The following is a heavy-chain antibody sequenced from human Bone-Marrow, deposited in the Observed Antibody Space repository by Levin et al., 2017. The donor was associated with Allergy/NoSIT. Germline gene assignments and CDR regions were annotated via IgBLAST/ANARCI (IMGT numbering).Heavy chain of an antibody. V-gene: IGHV1-69*02. J-gene: IGHJ4*02. Sequence: PGESLKISCQASGVTFNTYTISWVRQAPGQGLEWMGRIIQVLGIVNYAQKFQGRVTITADRSTGAVYMELSSLRSGDTAVYYCAREGNSNSFDFWGQGTLVSVSS. CDR1: GVTFNTYT. D-gene: IGHD6-6*01. CDR2: IIQVLGIV. CDR3: AREGNSNSFDF.